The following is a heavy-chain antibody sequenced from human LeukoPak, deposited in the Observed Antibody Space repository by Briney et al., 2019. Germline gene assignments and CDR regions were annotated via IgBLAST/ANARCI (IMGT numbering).Heavy chain of an antibody. CDR2: ISWNSGRV. J-gene: IGHJ4*02. D-gene: IGHD4-23*01. Sequence: GRSLRLSCAASGFTFDDYAMHWVRQAPGKGLEWVSGISWNSGRVAYADSVKGRFTISRDNAKNSLYLHMNSLRAEDTAVYYCARDYGGSSPFDYWGQGTLVTVSS. CDR3: ARDYGGSSPFDY. V-gene: IGHV3-9*01. CDR1: GFTFDDYA.